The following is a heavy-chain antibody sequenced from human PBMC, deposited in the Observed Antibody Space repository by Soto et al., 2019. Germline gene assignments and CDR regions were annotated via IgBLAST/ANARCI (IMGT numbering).Heavy chain of an antibody. CDR1: GFTFSSYG. D-gene: IGHD6-13*01. CDR3: ATVPGIAAAGFNWFDP. V-gene: IGHV3-30*03. Sequence: GGSLRLSCAASGFTFSSYGLHWVRQAPGKGLEWVAVISYDGSNKYYADSVKGRFTISRDNSKNTLYLQMNSLRAEDTAVYYCATVPGIAAAGFNWFDPWGQGT. J-gene: IGHJ5*02. CDR2: ISYDGSNK.